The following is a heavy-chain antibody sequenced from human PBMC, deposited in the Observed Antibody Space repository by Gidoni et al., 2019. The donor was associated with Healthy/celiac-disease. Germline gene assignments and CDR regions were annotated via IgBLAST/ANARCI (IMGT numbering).Heavy chain of an antibody. V-gene: IGHV1-69*01. CDR1: GGPFSSYA. Sequence: QVQLVQTGAAVTKPGSSVKVSCKASGGPFSSYAISWVRQAPGQGREWMGGIIPIFCTANYAQKFQGRVTITADDSTSTAYMELSSLRSEDTAVYYCAREGGKGENYDLDYWGQGTLVTVSS. J-gene: IGHJ4*02. D-gene: IGHD3-3*01. CDR3: AREGGKGENYDLDY. CDR2: IIPIFCTA.